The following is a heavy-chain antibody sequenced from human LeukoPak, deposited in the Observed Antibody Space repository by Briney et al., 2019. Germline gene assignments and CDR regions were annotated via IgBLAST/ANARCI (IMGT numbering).Heavy chain of an antibody. Sequence: SETLSLTCTVSGGSISSGGYYYSWIRQPPGKGLEWIGYIYHAGSTYYNPSLKSRVTISVDTSKNQFSLKLSSVTAADTAVYYCASPRDIVVVVDATAGYFDLWGRGTLVTVSS. CDR3: ASPRDIVVVVDATAGYFDL. J-gene: IGHJ2*01. V-gene: IGHV4-30-2*01. CDR1: GGSISSGGYY. CDR2: IYHAGST. D-gene: IGHD2-15*01.